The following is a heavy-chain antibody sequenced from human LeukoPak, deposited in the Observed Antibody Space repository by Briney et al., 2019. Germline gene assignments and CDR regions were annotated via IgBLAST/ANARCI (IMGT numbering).Heavy chain of an antibody. V-gene: IGHV3-20*01. CDR3: ARVSGGSYYGDFDY. Sequence: GGSLRLSCAASGFTVSDSYMSWVRQAPGKGLEWVSGINWDGASTGYGDSVKGRFTISRDDAKNSLYLQMNSLRADDTALYLCARVSGGSYYGDFDYWGQGTLVTVSS. CDR1: GFTVSDSY. CDR2: INWDGAST. D-gene: IGHD1-26*01. J-gene: IGHJ4*02.